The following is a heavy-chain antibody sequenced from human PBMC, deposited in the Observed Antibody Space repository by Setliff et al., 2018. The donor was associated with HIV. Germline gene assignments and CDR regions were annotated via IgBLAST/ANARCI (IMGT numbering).Heavy chain of an antibody. CDR1: GFIFSDHY. D-gene: IGHD2-15*01. J-gene: IGHJ1*01. V-gene: IGHV3-21*01. Sequence: PGGSLRLSCVGSGFIFSDHYIDWVRQAPGKGLEWVSSISSSGTYIYYADSMKGRFTISRDNAKNPLYLQMNSLRAEDTAVYHCAREGPPVDVAGRYLQHWGRGTLVTVSS. CDR3: AREGPPVDVAGRYLQH. CDR2: ISSSGTYI.